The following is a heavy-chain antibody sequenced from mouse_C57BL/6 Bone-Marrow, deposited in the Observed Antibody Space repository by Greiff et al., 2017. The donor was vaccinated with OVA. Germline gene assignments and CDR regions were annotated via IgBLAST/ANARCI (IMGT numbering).Heavy chain of an antibody. V-gene: IGHV1-81*01. CDR3: AKYGLGLVCYDWFAY. D-gene: IGHD2-12*01. Sequence: VKLQQSGAELARPGASVKLSCKASGYTFTSYGISWVKQRPGQGLEWIGEIYPSSGNTYYNEQFKGKATLTADTSYSTGYMELRSLTSEDSAVDFCAKYGLGLVCYDWFAYWGQGTLVTVAA. CDR1: GYTFTSYG. J-gene: IGHJ3*01. CDR2: IYPSSGNT.